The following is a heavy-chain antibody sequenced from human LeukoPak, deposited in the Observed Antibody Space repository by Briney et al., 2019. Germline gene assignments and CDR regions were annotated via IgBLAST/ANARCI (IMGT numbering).Heavy chain of an antibody. V-gene: IGHV1-69*06. D-gene: IGHD6-19*01. CDR3: ARAGYSSGWYRYYYYYMDV. J-gene: IGHJ6*03. CDR2: IIPIFGTA. CDR1: GGTFSSYA. Sequence: SVKVSCKASGGTFSSYAISWVRQAPGQGLEWMGGIIPIFGTANYAQKFQGRVTITADKSTSTAYMELSSLRSEDTAVYYCARAGYSSGWYRYYYYYMDVWGKGTTVTVSS.